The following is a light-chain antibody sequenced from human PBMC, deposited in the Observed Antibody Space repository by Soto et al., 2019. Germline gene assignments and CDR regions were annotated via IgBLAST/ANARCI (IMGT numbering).Light chain of an antibody. CDR2: GVN. CDR3: SSYVAPYTYV. CDR1: SSDVGAYDF. J-gene: IGLJ1*01. Sequence: QSALTQPRSVSVSPGQSVTISCTGTSSDVGAYDFVSWHQHHPGKAPKLIMYGVNKRPSGVPDRFSGSRSGNTVSVTISGLQAEDEADYCCSSYVAPYTYVFVPGTKVTVL. V-gene: IGLV2-11*01.